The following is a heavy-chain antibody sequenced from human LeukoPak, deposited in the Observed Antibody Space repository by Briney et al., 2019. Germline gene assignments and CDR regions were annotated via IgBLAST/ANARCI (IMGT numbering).Heavy chain of an antibody. J-gene: IGHJ5*02. V-gene: IGHV4-4*07. CDR2: IYTSGST. D-gene: IGHD3-10*01. CDR3: ARVLWFGDTRDNWFDP. Sequence: SETLSLTCTVSGGSISSYYWSWIRQPAGKGLEWIGRIYTSGSTNYNPSLKSRVTMSVDTSKNQFSLKLSSVTAADTAVYYCARVLWFGDTRDNWFDPWGQGTLVTVSS. CDR1: GGSISSYY.